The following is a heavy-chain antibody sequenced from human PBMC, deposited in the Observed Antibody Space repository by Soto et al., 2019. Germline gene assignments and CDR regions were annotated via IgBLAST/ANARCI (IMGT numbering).Heavy chain of an antibody. V-gene: IGHV1-69*06. Sequence: SVKVSCKASGRTFSSYAISWVRQAPGQGLEWMGGIIPIFGTANYAQKFQGGVTITADKSTSTAYVELSSLRSEDKAVYYCARGYYYGSGRPSDYYGMDVWGQGTTVTASS. CDR3: ARGYYYGSGRPSDYYGMDV. CDR1: GRTFSSYA. CDR2: IIPIFGTA. J-gene: IGHJ6*02. D-gene: IGHD3-10*01.